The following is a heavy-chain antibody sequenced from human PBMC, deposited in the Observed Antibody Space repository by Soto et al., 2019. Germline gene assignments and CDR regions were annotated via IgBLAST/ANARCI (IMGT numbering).Heavy chain of an antibody. CDR1: GFTLSGSA. D-gene: IGHD6-6*01. Sequence: PGGSLRLSCAASGFTLSGSAMDWVRQAPGKGLEYVSGISSNGVGTYYANSVQGRFTISRDDSKNTVYLQMGSLRPEDMAAYYCARRARPDFYYMDVWGKGTTVTVSS. J-gene: IGHJ6*03. CDR2: ISSNGVGT. V-gene: IGHV3-64*01. CDR3: ARRARPDFYYMDV.